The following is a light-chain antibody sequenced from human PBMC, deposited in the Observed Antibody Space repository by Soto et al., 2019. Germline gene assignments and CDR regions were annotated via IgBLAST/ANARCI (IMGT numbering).Light chain of an antibody. J-gene: IGLJ1*01. CDR2: EVS. CDR3: NSYTSSSTLV. CDR1: SSEVGAYNY. Sequence: QSVLTQPASVSGSPGQSITISCTGTSSEVGAYNYVSWYQQHPGKAPQLMIYEVSNRPSGVSNRVSGSKSGNTASLTISGLQAEDEADYYCNSYTSSSTLVFGTGTKLTVL. V-gene: IGLV2-14*01.